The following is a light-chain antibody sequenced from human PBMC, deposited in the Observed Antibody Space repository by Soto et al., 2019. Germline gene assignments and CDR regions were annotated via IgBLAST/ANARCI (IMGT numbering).Light chain of an antibody. V-gene: IGKV3-20*01. CDR2: DAS. CDR3: QQYGSSPIT. J-gene: IGKJ5*01. CDR1: QGIGDT. Sequence: EIGMTESPSTLSVSHGEGASLSCRASQGIGDTLAWYQQKPGQTPRLLISDASGRATGIPDRFSGSGSETDFSLTINRLEPEDFAVYFCQQYGSSPITFGQGTRLEI.